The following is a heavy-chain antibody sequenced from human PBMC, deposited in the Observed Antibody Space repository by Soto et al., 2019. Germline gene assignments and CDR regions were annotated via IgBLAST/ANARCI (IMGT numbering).Heavy chain of an antibody. D-gene: IGHD6-13*01. Sequence: QITLKESGPTLVNPTQTLTLTCTFSGFSLSTSGVGVGWIRQPPGKALEWLALIYWADDKRYSPSLKSRLTITKDTSKNQVVLAMPNRDPVDTATYYCVQRTGRAGNSWLPGYWGQGTLVTVSS. J-gene: IGHJ4*02. V-gene: IGHV2-5*02. CDR2: IYWADDK. CDR3: VQRTGRAGNSWLPGY. CDR1: GFSLSTSGVG.